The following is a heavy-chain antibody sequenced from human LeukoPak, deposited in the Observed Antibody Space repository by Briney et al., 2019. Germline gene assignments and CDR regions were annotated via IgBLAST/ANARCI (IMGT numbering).Heavy chain of an antibody. J-gene: IGHJ4*02. CDR1: GDSISSGGYY. Sequence: PSETLSLTCTVSGDSISSGGYYWRWIRQHPGKGLEWIGYIYYSGSTYYNPSLKSRLTISVDTSKNQFSLKLSSVTAADTAVYYCARGTGTTFYWGQGTLVTVSS. CDR3: ARGTGTTFY. V-gene: IGHV4-31*03. D-gene: IGHD1-7*01. CDR2: IYYSGST.